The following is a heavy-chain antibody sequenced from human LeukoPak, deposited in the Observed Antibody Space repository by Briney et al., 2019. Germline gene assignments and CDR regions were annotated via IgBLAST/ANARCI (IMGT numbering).Heavy chain of an antibody. CDR3: ARGYYYYYYMDV. CDR1: GYTFTSYD. V-gene: IGHV1-8*03. J-gene: IGHJ6*03. CDR2: MNPNSGNT. Sequence: ASVTVSCKASGYTFTSYDINWVRQAAGQGLEWMGWMNPNSGNTGYAQKFQGRVTITRNTSISTAYMELSSLRAEDTAVYYCARGYYYYYYMDVWGKGTTVTVSS.